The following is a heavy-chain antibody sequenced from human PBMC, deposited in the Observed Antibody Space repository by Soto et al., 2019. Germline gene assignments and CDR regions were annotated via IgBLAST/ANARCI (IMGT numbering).Heavy chain of an antibody. J-gene: IGHJ3*02. Sequence: GGSLRLSCAASGLTVSSNYMSWVRQAPGKGLEWVSVIYSGGSTYYADSVKGRFTISRDNSKNTLYLQMNSLRAEDTAVYYCARVTAPGDAFDIWGQGTMVTVSS. CDR3: ARVTAPGDAFDI. CDR1: GLTVSSNY. V-gene: IGHV3-66*01. D-gene: IGHD3-10*01. CDR2: IYSGGST.